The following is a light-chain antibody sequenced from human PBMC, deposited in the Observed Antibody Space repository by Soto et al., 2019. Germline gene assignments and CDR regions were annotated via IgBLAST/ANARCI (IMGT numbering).Light chain of an antibody. J-gene: IGKJ1*01. CDR3: QQYNNWPPT. V-gene: IGKV3D-15*01. CDR1: QSVSGD. Sequence: EIVMTQAPATLSVSPGERATLSCRASQSVSGDFAWYQQKPGQAPRLLIHGASTRASGIPARFSGSGSGTEFTLTLSSLQSEDFAVYYCQQYNNWPPTFGQGTKVEIK. CDR2: GAS.